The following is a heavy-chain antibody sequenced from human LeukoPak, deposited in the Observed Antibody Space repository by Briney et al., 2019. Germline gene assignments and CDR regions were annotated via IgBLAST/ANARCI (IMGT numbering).Heavy chain of an antibody. V-gene: IGHV1-2*06. CDR2: INQSSGGT. D-gene: IGHD3-3*01. J-gene: IGHJ4*02. CDR3: ARAGLILRLLEPRASAFDY. CDR1: GYTLTDYY. Sequence: GASVKVSCKASGYTLTDYYIHWVRQAPGEGVGWVGLINQSSGGTSYAEKFQGRVTMTRDNSISTADTALSRLRSEDTAVYYCARAGLILRLLEPRASAFDYWGQGTLATASS.